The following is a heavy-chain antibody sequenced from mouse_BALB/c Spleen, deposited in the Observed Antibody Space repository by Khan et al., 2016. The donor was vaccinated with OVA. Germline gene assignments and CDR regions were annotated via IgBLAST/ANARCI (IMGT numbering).Heavy chain of an antibody. CDR2: ILPGSGST. Sequence: QVQLQQSGAELMKPGASVKISCKATGYTFSSYWIEWVKQRPGHGLEWIGEILPGSGSTNYNEKFKGKATFTADTSSNTAYMQLSSLTSEDSAVYYCARYGNHWYFEVWGAGTTVTVSS. V-gene: IGHV1-9*01. CDR3: ARYGNHWYFEV. J-gene: IGHJ1*01. CDR1: GYTFSSYW. D-gene: IGHD2-1*01.